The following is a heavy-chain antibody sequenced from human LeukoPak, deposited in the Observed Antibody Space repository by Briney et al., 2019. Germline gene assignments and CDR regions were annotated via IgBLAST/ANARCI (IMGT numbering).Heavy chain of an antibody. CDR1: GFTFRSYG. Sequence: GGSLRLSCAASGFTFRSYGMHRVRQAPGKGLEWVAFIRHDGNNKFYADSVRGQFTISRDNSKDTLFLQMDGLRTDDTAVYYCAKDPSATVTPNYFDSWGQGTLVTVSS. CDR2: IRHDGNNK. J-gene: IGHJ4*02. CDR3: AKDPSATVTPNYFDS. D-gene: IGHD5-24*01. V-gene: IGHV3-30*02.